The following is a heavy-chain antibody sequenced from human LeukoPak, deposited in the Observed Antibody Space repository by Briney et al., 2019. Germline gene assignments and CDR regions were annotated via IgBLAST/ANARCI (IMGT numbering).Heavy chain of an antibody. CDR3: ARLGYCTNGVCYTFDY. CDR2: IYPGDSDT. Sequence: GGSLKISCKGSGYSFTTNWIGWVRQKPGKGLEWMGIIYPGDSDTRYRPSFQGQVTISADKSTSTAYLQWNSLKASDSAMYYCARLGYCTNGVCYTFDYWGQGTLVTVSS. J-gene: IGHJ4*02. D-gene: IGHD2-8*01. CDR1: GYSFTTNW. V-gene: IGHV5-51*01.